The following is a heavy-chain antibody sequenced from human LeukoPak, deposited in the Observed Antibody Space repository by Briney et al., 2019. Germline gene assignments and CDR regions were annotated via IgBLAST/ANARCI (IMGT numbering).Heavy chain of an antibody. CDR3: ANLQLWSWAPFDY. CDR1: GVTFSSYG. J-gene: IGHJ4*02. V-gene: IGHV3-30*18. D-gene: IGHD5-18*01. Sequence: GGSLRLSCAASGVTFSSYGMHWVRQAPGKGLEWVAVISYDGSNKYYADSVKGRFTISRDNSKNTLYLQMNSLRAEDTAVYYCANLQLWSWAPFDYWGQGTLVTVSS. CDR2: ISYDGSNK.